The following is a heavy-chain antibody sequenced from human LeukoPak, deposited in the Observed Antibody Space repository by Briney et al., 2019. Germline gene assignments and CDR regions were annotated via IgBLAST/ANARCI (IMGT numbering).Heavy chain of an antibody. CDR2: IYYSGST. CDR3: ARDGRELGFDY. Sequence: KPSQTLSLTCTVSDGSISSGGYYWSWIRQHPGKGLEWIGYIYYSGSTYYNPSLKSRVTISVDTSKNQFSLKLSSVTAADTAVYYCARDGRELGFDYWGQGTLVTVSS. V-gene: IGHV4-31*03. J-gene: IGHJ4*02. D-gene: IGHD7-27*01. CDR1: DGSISSGGYY.